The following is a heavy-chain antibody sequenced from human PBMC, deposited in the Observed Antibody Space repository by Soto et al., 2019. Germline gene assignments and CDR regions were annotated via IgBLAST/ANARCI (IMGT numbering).Heavy chain of an antibody. J-gene: IGHJ6*03. CDR1: GFTFSSYD. Sequence: GGSLRLSCAASGFTFSSYDMHWVRQATGKGLEWVSAIGTAGDTYYPGSVKGRFTISRENAKNSLYLQMNSLRAGDTAVYYCARDNWDYVNQDYYYYYMDVWGKGTTVTVSS. V-gene: IGHV3-13*01. CDR2: IGTAGDT. D-gene: IGHD1-7*01. CDR3: ARDNWDYVNQDYYYYYMDV.